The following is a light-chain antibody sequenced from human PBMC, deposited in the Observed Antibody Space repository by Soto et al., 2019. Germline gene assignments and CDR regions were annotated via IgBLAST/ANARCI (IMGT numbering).Light chain of an antibody. CDR3: SSFTSSSTQV. Sequence: QAVVTQPASVSGSLGQSITISCTGTSSDVGGYNYVSWYQQHPGKVPRLMIYEVHNRPSGVSNRFSGSKSANTASLTISGLQADDEADYYCSSFTSSSTQVFGGGTKLTVL. J-gene: IGLJ3*02. CDR2: EVH. CDR1: SSDVGGYNY. V-gene: IGLV2-14*01.